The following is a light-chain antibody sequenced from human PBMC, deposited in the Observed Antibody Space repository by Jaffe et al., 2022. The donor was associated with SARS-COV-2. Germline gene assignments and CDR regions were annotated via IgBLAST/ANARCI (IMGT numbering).Light chain of an antibody. CDR2: EVN. V-gene: IGLV2-23*02. CDR3: CSFAGSSTYV. J-gene: IGLJ1*01. Sequence: QSALTQPASVSGSPGQSITISCTGTSRDIGNYILVSWYQQHPGKAPKLILYEVNKRPSGASDRFSGSRSGDTASLTISGLQAEDEADYYCCSFAGSSTYVFGTGTKVTVL. CDR1: SRDIGNYIL.